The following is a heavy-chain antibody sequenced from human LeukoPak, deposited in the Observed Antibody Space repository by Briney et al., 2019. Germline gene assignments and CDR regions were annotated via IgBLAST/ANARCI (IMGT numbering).Heavy chain of an antibody. D-gene: IGHD5-12*01. CDR2: IYYSGST. Sequence: PSETLSLTCTVSGGSISSYYWSCIRQTPGKALEWIGYIYYSGSTNYNPSLKSRVTISVDTSKNQFSLKLSSVTAADTAVYYCARVRGSGYDPYYYYGMDVWGQGTTVTVSS. CDR3: ARVRGSGYDPYYYYGMDV. J-gene: IGHJ6*02. V-gene: IGHV4-59*01. CDR1: GGSISSYY.